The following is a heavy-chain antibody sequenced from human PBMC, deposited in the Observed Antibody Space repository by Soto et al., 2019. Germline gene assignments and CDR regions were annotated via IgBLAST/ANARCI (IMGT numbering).Heavy chain of an antibody. CDR3: ARDKGDGSGSYYGY. V-gene: IGHV1-18*01. D-gene: IGHD3-10*01. CDR1: GYTFSSYG. Sequence: QVQLVQSGAEVKKPGASVKVSCKASGYTFSSYGISWVRQAPGQGLEWMGWISAYNGNTNYAQKLQGRATMTTDTSTSTAYMDLRSLRSDDTAIYYCARDKGDGSGSYYGYWGQGTLVTVSS. CDR2: ISAYNGNT. J-gene: IGHJ4*02.